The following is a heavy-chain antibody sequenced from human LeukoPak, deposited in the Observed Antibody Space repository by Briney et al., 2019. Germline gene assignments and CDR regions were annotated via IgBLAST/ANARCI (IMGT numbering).Heavy chain of an antibody. J-gene: IGHJ4*02. CDR2: ISAYNGNT. V-gene: IGHV1-2*02. Sequence: ASVKVSCKASGYTFTGYYMHWVRQAPGQGLEWMGWISAYNGNTNYAQKLQGRVTMTRDTSISTAYMELSRLRSDDTAVYYCARDGVWGYYYDSSGYYQGDYWGQGTLATVSS. CDR1: GYTFTGYY. CDR3: ARDGVWGYYYDSSGYYQGDY. D-gene: IGHD3-22*01.